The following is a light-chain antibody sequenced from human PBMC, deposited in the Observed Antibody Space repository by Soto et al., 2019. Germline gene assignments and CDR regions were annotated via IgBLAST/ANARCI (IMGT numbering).Light chain of an antibody. J-gene: IGKJ4*01. Sequence: EIVLTQSPATLSLSPGERATLSCRASQSVSSYLAWYQQKPGQAPRLLIYDAYNRATGIPARFSGSGSGTDFTLTISSLEPEDFAVYYCQQRSNRLTFGGGTKVEIK. CDR2: DAY. V-gene: IGKV3-11*01. CDR3: QQRSNRLT. CDR1: QSVSSY.